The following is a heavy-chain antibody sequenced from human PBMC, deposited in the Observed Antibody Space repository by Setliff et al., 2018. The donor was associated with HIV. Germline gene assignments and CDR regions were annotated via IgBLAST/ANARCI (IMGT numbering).Heavy chain of an antibody. CDR3: ARGRFHRLHRPYSGSGSLGIQYFDY. V-gene: IGHV4-38-2*01. CDR1: GFSISSRYY. CDR2: INHSGST. J-gene: IGHJ4*02. Sequence: SETLSLTCDVSGFSISSRYYWGWIRQSPGKGLEWIGGINHSGSTNYNPSLKSRVTISVDTSKSQFSLRLNSVTATDTALYYCARGRFHRLHRPYSGSGSLGIQYFDYWGQGTLVTVSS. D-gene: IGHD3-10*01.